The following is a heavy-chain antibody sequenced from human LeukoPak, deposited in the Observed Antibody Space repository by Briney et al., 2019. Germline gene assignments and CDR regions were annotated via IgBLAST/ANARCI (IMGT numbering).Heavy chain of an antibody. J-gene: IGHJ4*02. CDR1: GGTFSSYA. Sequence: GASVKVSCKASGGTFSSYAISWVRQAPGQGLEWMGGIIPIFGTANYAQKFQGRVTITADESTSTAYMELSSLRSEDTAVYYCASDSFWSGSIPLEDWGQGTLVTVSS. V-gene: IGHV1-69*13. D-gene: IGHD3-3*01. CDR2: IIPIFGTA. CDR3: ASDSFWSGSIPLED.